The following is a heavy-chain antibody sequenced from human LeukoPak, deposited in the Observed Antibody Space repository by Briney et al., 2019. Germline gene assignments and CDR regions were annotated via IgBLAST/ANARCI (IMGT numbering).Heavy chain of an antibody. D-gene: IGHD3-3*01. CDR3: ARGGIEWSPFDY. Sequence: RGSLRLSCAASGFTFSSYSMNWVRQAPGKGLEWVSSISSSSSYIYYAGSVKGRFTISRDNAKNSLYLQMNSLRAEDTAVYYCARGGIEWSPFDYWGQGTLVTVSS. CDR1: GFTFSSYS. CDR2: ISSSSSYI. J-gene: IGHJ4*02. V-gene: IGHV3-21*01.